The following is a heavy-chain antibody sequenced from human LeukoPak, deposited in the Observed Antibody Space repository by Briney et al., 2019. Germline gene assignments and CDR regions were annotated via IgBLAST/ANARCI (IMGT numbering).Heavy chain of an antibody. Sequence: GGSLRLSCAASGFTFSNAWMSWVRQAPGKGLEWVGRIKSKTDGGTTDYAAPVKGRFTISRDDSKNTLYLQMNSLKTEDTAVYYCTTPYDYVWGRYRYTGDYWGQGTLVTVSS. CDR2: IKSKTDGGTT. D-gene: IGHD3-16*02. V-gene: IGHV3-15*01. J-gene: IGHJ4*02. CDR3: TTPYDYVWGRYRYTGDY. CDR1: GFTFSNAW.